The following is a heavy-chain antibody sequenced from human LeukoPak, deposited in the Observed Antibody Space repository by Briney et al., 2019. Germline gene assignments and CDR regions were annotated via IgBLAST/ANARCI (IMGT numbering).Heavy chain of an antibody. D-gene: IGHD6-13*01. Sequence: GGSLRLSCAASGFTFSTYAIHWVRQAPGKGLEYVSGISGNGGSTYYANSVKGRFTISRDNSKNTLYLQMGSLRVEDMAVYYCARQAAGVVYWGQGTLVTVSS. CDR1: GFTFSTYA. V-gene: IGHV3-64*01. CDR3: ARQAAGVVY. CDR2: ISGNGGST. J-gene: IGHJ4*02.